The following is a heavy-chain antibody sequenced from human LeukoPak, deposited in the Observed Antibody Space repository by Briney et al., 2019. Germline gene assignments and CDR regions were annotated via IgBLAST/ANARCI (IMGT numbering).Heavy chain of an antibody. D-gene: IGHD6-13*01. CDR1: GFTFNTYS. CDR3: ARDLAFSWSNWFDP. Sequence: PGGSLRLSCVASGFTFNTYSMNWVRQAPGKGLEWVSYISSSGSTIYYADSVKGRFTISRDNAKNSLYLQMNSLRAEDTAVYYCARDLAFSWSNWFDPWGQGTLVTVSS. V-gene: IGHV3-48*04. J-gene: IGHJ5*02. CDR2: ISSSGSTI.